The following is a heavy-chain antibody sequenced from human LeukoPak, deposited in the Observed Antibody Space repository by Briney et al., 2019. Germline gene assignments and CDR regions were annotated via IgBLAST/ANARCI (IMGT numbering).Heavy chain of an antibody. CDR1: GFTFSSSA. V-gene: IGHV3-30*14. D-gene: IGHD3-22*01. Sequence: GGSLRLSCAASGFTFSSSAMHWLRQTPGKGLEWVAVIRYDGSRKYYADSVKGRFTISRDNSKNTLFLQMNSLRAEDTAVYYCASFGSGDSSGYYYPPPDYWGQGTLVTVSS. J-gene: IGHJ4*02. CDR3: ASFGSGDSSGYYYPPPDY. CDR2: IRYDGSRK.